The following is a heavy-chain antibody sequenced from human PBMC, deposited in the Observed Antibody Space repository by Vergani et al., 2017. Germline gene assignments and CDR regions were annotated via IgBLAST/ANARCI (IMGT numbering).Heavy chain of an antibody. CDR1: GFTFSSYA. J-gene: IGHJ4*02. D-gene: IGHD6-13*01. CDR3: ASAYSSSWYGSGDDY. V-gene: IGHV3-23*01. Sequence: EVQLLESGGGLVQPGGSLRLSCAASGFTFSSYAMSWVRQAPGKGLEWVSAISGSGGSTYYADSVKGRFTISRDNSKNTLYLQMNSLRAEDTAVYYCASAYSSSWYGSGDDYWGQGTLVTVSS. CDR2: ISGSGGST.